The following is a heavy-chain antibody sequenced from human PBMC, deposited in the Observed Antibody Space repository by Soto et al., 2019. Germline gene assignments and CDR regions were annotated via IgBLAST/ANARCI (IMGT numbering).Heavy chain of an antibody. V-gene: IGHV4-39*01. Sequence: QLQLQESGPGLVKPSETLSLTCTVSGGSISSSSYYWGWIRQPPGKGLEWIGSIYYSGSTYYNPSLKSRVTISVDTSKNQFSLKLSSVTAADTAVYYCASIGSSSYTHDWFDPWGQGTLVTVSS. J-gene: IGHJ5*02. D-gene: IGHD2-15*01. CDR2: IYYSGST. CDR1: GGSISSSSYY. CDR3: ASIGSSSYTHDWFDP.